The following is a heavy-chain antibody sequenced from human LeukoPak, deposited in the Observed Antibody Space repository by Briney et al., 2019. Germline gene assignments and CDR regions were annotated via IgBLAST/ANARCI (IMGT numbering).Heavy chain of an antibody. V-gene: IGHV3-7*01. Sequence: GGSLRLSCVVSGFTFSLYWMNWVRRAPGKGLEWVANIKQDGSEEYYADSVKGRFTISRDNAKNSLYLQMNSLRVEDTAVYYCARGGGIWGQGTMVTVSS. J-gene: IGHJ3*02. CDR1: GFTFSLYW. CDR3: ARGGGI. CDR2: IKQDGSEE. D-gene: IGHD2-15*01.